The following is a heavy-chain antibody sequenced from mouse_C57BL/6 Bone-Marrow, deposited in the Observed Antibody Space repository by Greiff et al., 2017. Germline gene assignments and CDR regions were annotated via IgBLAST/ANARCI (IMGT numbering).Heavy chain of an antibody. CDR1: GYTFTSYW. D-gene: IGHD2-5*01. CDR2: IDPSDSYT. V-gene: IGHV1-59*01. J-gene: IGHJ3*01. Sequence: QVQLQQPGAELVRPGTSVKLSCKASGYTFTSYWMHWVKQRPGQGLEWIGVIDPSDSYTNYNQKFKGKATLTVDTSSSTAYMQLSSLTSEDSAVYYCARGACYYSNYWFAYWGQGTLVTVSA. CDR3: ARGACYYSNYWFAY.